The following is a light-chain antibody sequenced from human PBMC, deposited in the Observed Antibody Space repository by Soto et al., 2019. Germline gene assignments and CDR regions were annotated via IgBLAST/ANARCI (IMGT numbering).Light chain of an antibody. Sequence: IQLTRSPSSLSASVGDSVTITCRASQGITSYLAWYQQKPGKAPNLLIYGASTLQSGVPSRFSGSGSGTDFTLTISSLQAEDFAVYYCQQRDIWPWTFGQGTKVDIK. CDR2: GAS. J-gene: IGKJ1*01. CDR3: QQRDIWPWT. CDR1: QGITSY. V-gene: IGKV1-9*01.